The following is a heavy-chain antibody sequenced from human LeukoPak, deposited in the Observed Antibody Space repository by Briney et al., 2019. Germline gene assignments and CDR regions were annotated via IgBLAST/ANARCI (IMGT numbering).Heavy chain of an antibody. Sequence: PSQTLSLTCTVSGVSISSGSYYWSWIRQPAGKGLEWIGRVYTSGSTNYNPSLKSRVTISVDTSKNQFSLKLSSVTAADTAVYYCARQGINWYFDLWGRGTLVTVSS. CDR2: VYTSGST. CDR1: GVSISSGSYY. D-gene: IGHD6-13*01. V-gene: IGHV4-61*02. CDR3: ARQGINWYFDL. J-gene: IGHJ2*01.